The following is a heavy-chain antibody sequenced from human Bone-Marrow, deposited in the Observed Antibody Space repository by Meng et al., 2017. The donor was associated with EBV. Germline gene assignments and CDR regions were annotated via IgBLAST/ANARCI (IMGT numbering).Heavy chain of an antibody. J-gene: IGHJ5*02. V-gene: IGHV3-15*01. CDR1: GFTFSNAW. Sequence: EVQLXXXXXGFVXPXXXRSVXXAASGFTFSNAWMGWVRQAPGKGLEWVGRIKSKTDGGTLDYAVPVKGRFTISRDDSKNMLYLQMNSLKTEDTAVYYCTTARITMVLQTWGQGTLVTVSS. D-gene: IGHD3-10*01. CDR3: TTARITMVLQT. CDR2: IKSKTDGGTL.